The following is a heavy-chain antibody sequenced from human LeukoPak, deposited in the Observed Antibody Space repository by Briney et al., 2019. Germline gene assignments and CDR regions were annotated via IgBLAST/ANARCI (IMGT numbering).Heavy chain of an antibody. CDR1: GGSISSYY. CDR3: AREPSSDRGGYFDY. D-gene: IGHD6-19*01. V-gene: IGHV4-59*01. CDR2: IYYSGST. Sequence: SETLSLTCTVSGGSISSYYWSWIWQPPGKGLEWIGYIYYSGSTNYNPSLRSRVTISVDTSKNQFSLKLSSVTAADTAVYYCAREPSSDRGGYFDYWGQGSLVTVSS. J-gene: IGHJ4*02.